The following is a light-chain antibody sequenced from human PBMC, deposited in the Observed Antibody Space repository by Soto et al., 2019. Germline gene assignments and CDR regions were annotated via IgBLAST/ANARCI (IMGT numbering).Light chain of an antibody. CDR2: GAS. Sequence: EIVLTQSPGTLSLSPGERATLSCRASQSVSSSYLAWYQQKPGQAPRLLIYGASSRATGIPDRFSGSGSGTDFTLTISRLEPEDFAVYYCQQYGSSSTCGQGTLLEIK. CDR3: QQYGSSST. V-gene: IGKV3-20*01. J-gene: IGKJ5*01. CDR1: QSVSSSY.